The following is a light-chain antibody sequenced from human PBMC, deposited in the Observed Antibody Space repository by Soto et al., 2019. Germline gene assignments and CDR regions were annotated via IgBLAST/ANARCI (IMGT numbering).Light chain of an antibody. CDR3: QQYNSYSPLT. V-gene: IGKV1-5*01. J-gene: IGKJ4*01. Sequence: DFQMTQSPSSLSASVGDRVTITCRASQSISSWLAWYQQKPGKAPKLLIFDAFSLESGVPSRFSGSRSGTEFTLTISSLQPDDYATYYCQQYNSYSPLTFGGGTKVDIK. CDR1: QSISSW. CDR2: DAF.